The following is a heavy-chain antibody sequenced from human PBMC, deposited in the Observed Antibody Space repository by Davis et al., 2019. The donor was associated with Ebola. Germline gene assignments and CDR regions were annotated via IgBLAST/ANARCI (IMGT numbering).Heavy chain of an antibody. CDR2: IYSGGST. CDR1: GFTVSSNY. Sequence: GGSLRLSCAASGFTVSSNYMSWVRQAPGKGLEWVSVIYSGGSTYYADSVKGRFTISRDNSKNTLYLQMNSLRAEDTAVYYCARDGYSSSLDAFDIWGQGTMVTVSS. CDR3: ARDGYSSSLDAFDI. D-gene: IGHD6-6*01. V-gene: IGHV3-53*01. J-gene: IGHJ3*02.